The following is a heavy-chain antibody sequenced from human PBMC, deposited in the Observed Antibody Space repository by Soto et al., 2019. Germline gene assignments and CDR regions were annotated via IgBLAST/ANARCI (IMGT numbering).Heavy chain of an antibody. CDR2: VFYTGFT. Sequence: ETLSVTGAVSVGSISGSYYYWGWLRQSPGRGPEWIGSVFYTGFTSYNPSLESRVSVSVDTSKNQFSLKVSAVTAADTAVYYCASSQKGYNWNYFDHWGQGALVTVSS. J-gene: IGHJ4*02. V-gene: IGHV4-39*01. CDR1: VGSISGSYYY. CDR3: ASSQKGYNWNYFDH. D-gene: IGHD1-20*01.